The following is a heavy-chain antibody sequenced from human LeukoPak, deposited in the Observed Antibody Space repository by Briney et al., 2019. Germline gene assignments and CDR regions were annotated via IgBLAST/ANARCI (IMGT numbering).Heavy chain of an antibody. CDR3: ARDVYCSSASCYTNHNWFDP. CDR1: GFTFSSYS. CDR2: ISSSSSTI. D-gene: IGHD2-2*02. V-gene: IGHV3-48*01. J-gene: IGHJ5*02. Sequence: GGSLRLSCAASGFTFSSYSMNWVRQAPGKGLEWVSYISSSSSTIYYADSVKGRFTISRDNAKNSLYLQMNSLRAEDTAVYYCARDVYCSSASCYTNHNWFDPWGQGTLVTVSS.